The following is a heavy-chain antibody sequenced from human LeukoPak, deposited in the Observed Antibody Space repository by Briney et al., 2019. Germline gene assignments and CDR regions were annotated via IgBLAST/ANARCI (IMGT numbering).Heavy chain of an antibody. CDR3: ARGPKYQLLSGMDV. J-gene: IGHJ6*02. D-gene: IGHD2-2*01. Sequence: SGGSLRLSCTASGFTFNEYAMSWFRQAPGKGLEWVAVISYDGSNKYYADSVKGRFTISRDNSKNTLYLQMNSLRAEDTAVYYCARGPKYQLLSGMDVWGQGTTVTVSS. CDR1: GFTFNEYA. V-gene: IGHV3-30-3*01. CDR2: ISYDGSNK.